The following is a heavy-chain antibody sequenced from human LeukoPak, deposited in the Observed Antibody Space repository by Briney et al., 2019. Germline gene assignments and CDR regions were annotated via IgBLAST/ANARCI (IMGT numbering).Heavy chain of an antibody. Sequence: SETLSLTCTVSGGSISSTTCYWGWIRRPPGKGLEWIGSIYYSGSTYYNPSLKGRVTVSVDTSRNQFSLNLSSVTAADMSVYYCVRGSTFRHYQYWGQGTRVTVSS. CDR1: GGSISSTTCY. CDR3: VRGSTFRHYQY. J-gene: IGHJ4*02. V-gene: IGHV4-39*01. CDR2: IYYSGST. D-gene: IGHD2-21*01.